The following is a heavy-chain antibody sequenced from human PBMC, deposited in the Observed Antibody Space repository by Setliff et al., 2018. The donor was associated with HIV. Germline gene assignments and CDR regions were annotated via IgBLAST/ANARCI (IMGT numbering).Heavy chain of an antibody. D-gene: IGHD3-22*01. CDR1: GDSISGFF. J-gene: IGHJ3*01. Sequence: SETLSLTCNVSGDSISGFFWTWIRQPPGKGLEWIGYIYYSGTTNYNPSLKSRITISVDMSKNQFSLKLNSVTAADTAVYHCARGDTYYHDSSGYVKSALDCFDVWGQGTMVTVSS. CDR3: ARGDTYYHDSSGYVKSALDCFDV. V-gene: IGHV4-59*08. CDR2: IYYSGTT.